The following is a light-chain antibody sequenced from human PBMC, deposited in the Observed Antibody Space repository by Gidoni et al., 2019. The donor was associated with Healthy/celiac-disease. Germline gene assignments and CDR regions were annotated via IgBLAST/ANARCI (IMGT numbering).Light chain of an antibody. J-gene: IGKJ1*01. CDR1: QSVSSN. CDR2: GAS. V-gene: IGKV3-15*01. CDR3: QQYNNWPPWT. Sequence: EIVMTQPPATLSVSPGERATLSCRASQSVSSNLAWYQQKPGQAPRLLSYGASTRATGIPARFSGSGSGTEFTLTISSLQSEDFAVYYCQQYNNWPPWTFGQGTKVEIK.